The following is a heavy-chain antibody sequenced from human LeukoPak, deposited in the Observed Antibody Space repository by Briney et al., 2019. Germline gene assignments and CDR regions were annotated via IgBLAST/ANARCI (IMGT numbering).Heavy chain of an antibody. CDR2: IYPGDSDT. V-gene: IGHV5-51*01. CDR1: GYSFTTYW. Sequence: GESLKISCKVSGYSFTTYWIGWVRQMPGKGLEWMGIIYPGDSDTRYSPSFQGQVTISADKSISTAYLQWSSLKASDTAMYYCARRTITIFGVVSGYYSDYWGQGTLVTVSS. D-gene: IGHD3-3*01. J-gene: IGHJ4*02. CDR3: ARRTITIFGVVSGYYSDY.